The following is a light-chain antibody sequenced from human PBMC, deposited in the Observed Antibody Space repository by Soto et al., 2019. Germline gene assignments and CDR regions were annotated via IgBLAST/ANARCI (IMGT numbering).Light chain of an antibody. V-gene: IGLV2-11*01. Sequence: QSALTQPRSVSGSPGQSVTISCTGSRSDVGGYNYVSWYQQHPGKAPKLMIYDVSKRPSGVPGRFSGSKSGNTASLTISGLQPEDEADYDCCSYGGGYTPLLFGGGTKLTVL. CDR3: CSYGGGYTPLL. CDR1: RSDVGGYNY. CDR2: DVS. J-gene: IGLJ2*01.